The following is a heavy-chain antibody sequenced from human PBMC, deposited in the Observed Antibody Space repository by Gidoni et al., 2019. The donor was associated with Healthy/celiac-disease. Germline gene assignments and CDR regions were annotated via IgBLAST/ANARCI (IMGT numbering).Heavy chain of an antibody. CDR3: AKVSTMIVVADDAFDI. CDR1: GFTFSSYA. J-gene: IGHJ3*02. CDR2: ISGSGGST. Sequence: EVQLLESGGGLVQPGGSLRLSCAASGFTFSSYAMSWVRQAPGKGLEWVSAISGSGGSTYYADSVKGRFTISRDNSKNTLYLQMNSLRAEDTAVYYCAKVSTMIVVADDAFDIWGQGTMVTVSS. V-gene: IGHV3-23*01. D-gene: IGHD3-22*01.